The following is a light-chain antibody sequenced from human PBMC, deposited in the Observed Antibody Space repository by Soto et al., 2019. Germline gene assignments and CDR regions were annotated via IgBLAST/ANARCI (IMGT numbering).Light chain of an antibody. CDR2: DAS. Sequence: EIVLTQSPATLSLSPGERATLSCRASQSVSSYLAWYQQKPGQVPRLLIYDASNRATGIPARFSGSGSGTDFTLTISSLEPEDFAVYYCQHRANWSWTFGQGTKVEIK. CDR1: QSVSSY. V-gene: IGKV3-11*01. J-gene: IGKJ1*01. CDR3: QHRANWSWT.